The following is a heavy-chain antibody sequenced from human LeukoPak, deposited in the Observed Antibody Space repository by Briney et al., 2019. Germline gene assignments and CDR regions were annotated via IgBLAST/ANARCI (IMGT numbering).Heavy chain of an antibody. J-gene: IGHJ4*02. CDR3: ADQKYDN. Sequence: SETLSLACNVSGDSINRATYYWGWFRQPPGKGLEWIVSMHYSGITHYTPSLQSRVTISVDTSKNQFSLKLSSVTAADTAVYYCADQKYDNWGQGTLVTVSS. V-gene: IGHV4-39*07. CDR1: GDSINRATYY. D-gene: IGHD3-9*01. CDR2: MHYSGIT.